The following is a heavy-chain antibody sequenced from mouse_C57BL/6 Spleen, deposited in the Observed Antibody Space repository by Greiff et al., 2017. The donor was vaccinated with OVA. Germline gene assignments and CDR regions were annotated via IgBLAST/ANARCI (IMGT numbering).Heavy chain of an antibody. D-gene: IGHD1-1*01. CDR2: IHPNSGST. J-gene: IGHJ2*01. CDR1: GYTFTSYW. CDR3: ARSDSRRWFDY. V-gene: IGHV1-64*01. Sequence: QVQLQQPGAELVKPGASVKLSCKASGYTFTSYWMPWVKQRPGQGLEWIGMIHPNSGSTNYNEKVKSKATLTVDKSYSTAYMQLSSLTSEDSAGYYCARSDSRRWFDYWGQGTTLTVSS.